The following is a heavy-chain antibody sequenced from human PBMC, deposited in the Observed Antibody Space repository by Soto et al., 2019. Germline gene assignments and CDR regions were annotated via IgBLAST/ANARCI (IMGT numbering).Heavy chain of an antibody. Sequence: ETLSLTCSVAGCSISRSNWWSWVRLPQGKGLEWIGEIYLSGSTNYHPSLKSRVTISVDKSKNQFSLKLTSLTAADTAVYYCARSITFDWLFFDNSGQGTLVTVSS. CDR2: IYLSGST. J-gene: IGHJ4*02. D-gene: IGHD3-9*01. CDR1: GCSISRSNW. V-gene: IGHV4-4*02. CDR3: ARSITFDWLFFDN.